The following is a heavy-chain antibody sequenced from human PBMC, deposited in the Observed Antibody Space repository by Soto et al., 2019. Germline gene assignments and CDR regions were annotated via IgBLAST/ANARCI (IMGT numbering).Heavy chain of an antibody. Sequence: GGSLRLSCAASGFTFSNAWMNWVRQAPGKGLEWVGRIKSKTDGGTTDYAAPVKGRFTISRDDSKNTLYLQMNSLKTEDTAVYYCVTSFEGSYYYYGMDVWGQGTLVTVSS. CDR2: IKSKTDGGTT. J-gene: IGHJ6*02. CDR3: VTSFEGSYYYYGMDV. D-gene: IGHD2-15*01. V-gene: IGHV3-15*07. CDR1: GFTFSNAW.